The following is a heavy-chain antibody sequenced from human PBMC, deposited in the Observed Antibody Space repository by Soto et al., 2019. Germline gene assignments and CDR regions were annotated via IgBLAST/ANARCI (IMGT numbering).Heavy chain of an antibody. CDR3: ARDDIPGRAVAIYGMDV. Sequence: PGGSLRLSCAASGFTFSNYGMHWVRQAPGKGLEWVAVIWYDGSNKYYADSVKGRFTISRDNSKNTLYLQMNSLRAEDTAVYYCARDDIPGRAVAIYGMDVWGQGTTVT. V-gene: IGHV3-33*01. D-gene: IGHD6-19*01. CDR2: IWYDGSNK. CDR1: GFTFSNYG. J-gene: IGHJ6*02.